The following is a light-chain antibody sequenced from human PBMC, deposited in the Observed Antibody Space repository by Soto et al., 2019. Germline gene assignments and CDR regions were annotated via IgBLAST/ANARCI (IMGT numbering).Light chain of an antibody. CDR1: SSDVGTYNL. CDR2: EGS. J-gene: IGLJ3*02. CDR3: CAYAGSSTWL. V-gene: IGLV2-23*01. Sequence: QSAPTQPASVSGSPGQSITISCTGTSSDVGTYNLVSWYQKDPGKAPKLIIYEGSRRPSGVSNRFSGSKSGNTASLTISGLQAEDEADYYCCAYAGSSTWLFGGGTKVTVL.